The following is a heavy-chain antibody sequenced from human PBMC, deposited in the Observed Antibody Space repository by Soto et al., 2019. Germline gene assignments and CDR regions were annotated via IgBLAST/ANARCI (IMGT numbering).Heavy chain of an antibody. CDR2: ISYDGSNK. Sequence: GGSLRLSCAASGFTFSIYVMDWVRQAPGKGLEWVAVISYDGSNKYYADSVKGRFTISRDNSKNTLYLQMNSLRAEDTAVYYCARVPGPYSSSIDYWGQGTLVTVSS. J-gene: IGHJ4*02. CDR3: ARVPGPYSSSIDY. V-gene: IGHV3-30-3*01. CDR1: GFTFSIYV. D-gene: IGHD6-6*01.